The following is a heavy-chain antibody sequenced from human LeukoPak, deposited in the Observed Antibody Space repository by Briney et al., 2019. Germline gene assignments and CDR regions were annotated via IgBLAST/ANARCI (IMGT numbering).Heavy chain of an antibody. CDR1: GFTVSSNY. D-gene: IGHD3-22*01. CDR3: ARDYYDSSGYRHDAFDI. CDR2: IYSGGST. V-gene: IGHV3-53*01. J-gene: IGHJ3*02. Sequence: PGGSLRLSCAASGFTVSSNYMSWVRQAPGKGLEWVSVIYSGGSTYYADSVKGRFTISRDNSKNTLYLQMNSLSAEDTAVYYCARDYYDSSGYRHDAFDIWGQGTMVTVSS.